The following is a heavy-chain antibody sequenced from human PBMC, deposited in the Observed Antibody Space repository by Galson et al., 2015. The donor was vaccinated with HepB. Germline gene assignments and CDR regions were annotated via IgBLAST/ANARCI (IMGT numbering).Heavy chain of an antibody. V-gene: IGHV4-59*01. CDR1: GGSISSYY. J-gene: IGHJ6*02. CDR3: ARVGTTLRLLEWDPYYYYGMDV. D-gene: IGHD3-3*01. CDR2: IYYSGST. Sequence: ETLSLTCTVSGGSISSYYWSWIRQPPGKGLEWIGYIYYSGSTNYNPSLKSRVTISVDTSKNQFSLKLSSVTAADTAVYYCARVGTTLRLLEWDPYYYYGMDVWGQGTTVTVSS.